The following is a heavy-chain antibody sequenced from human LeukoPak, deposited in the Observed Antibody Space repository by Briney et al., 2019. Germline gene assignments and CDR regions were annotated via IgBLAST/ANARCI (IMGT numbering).Heavy chain of an antibody. J-gene: IGHJ4*02. D-gene: IGHD1-7*01. CDR2: INPNSGGT. CDR1: GYTFTGYY. CDR3: ASISKVVELGY. Sequence: ASVKVSCKASGYTFTGYYMHWVRQAPGQGREWMGRINPNSGGTNYAQKFQGRVTMTRDTSISTAYMELSRLRSDDTTVYYCASISKVVELGYWGQVTLVTVSS. V-gene: IGHV1-2*06.